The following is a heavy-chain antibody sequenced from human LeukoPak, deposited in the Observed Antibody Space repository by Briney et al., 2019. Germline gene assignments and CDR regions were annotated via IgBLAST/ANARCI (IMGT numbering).Heavy chain of an antibody. CDR3: ARAYYYYYGMDV. V-gene: IGHV4-59*01. CDR1: GGSISSYY. CDR2: IYYSGST. J-gene: IGHJ6*02. Sequence: SETLSLTCTVSGGSISSYYWSWIRQPPGRGLEWIGYIYYSGSTNYNPSLKSRVTISVDTSKNQFSLKLSSVTAADTAVYYCARAYYYYYGMDVWGQGTTVTVSS.